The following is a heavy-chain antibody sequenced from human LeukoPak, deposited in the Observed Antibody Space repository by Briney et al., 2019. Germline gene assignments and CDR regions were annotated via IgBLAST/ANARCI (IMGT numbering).Heavy chain of an antibody. V-gene: IGHV3-7*01. D-gene: IGHD3-16*01. CDR2: IKHDGSEK. CDR1: GFPFDRYW. Sequence: GGSLRLSCAASGFPFDRYWMSWVRLAPGKGLEWVANIKHDGSEKAFVDSVKGRFTISRNNAENSLYLQMNSLRAEDTAVYYCARQPIYEAYFDFWGQGTLVTVSS. CDR3: ARQPIYEAYFDF. J-gene: IGHJ4*02.